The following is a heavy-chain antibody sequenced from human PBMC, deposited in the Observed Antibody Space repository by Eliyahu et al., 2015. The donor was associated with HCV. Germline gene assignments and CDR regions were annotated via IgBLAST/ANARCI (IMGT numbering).Heavy chain of an antibody. J-gene: IGHJ4*02. V-gene: IGHV3-21*01. D-gene: IGHD1-26*01. CDR3: ARDFTAWDGLSPPDY. CDR2: ISNSSSYI. CDR1: GFXFSSYS. Sequence: EVQLVESGGGLVKPGGSLRLSCAASGFXFSSYSMNXVRQAPGKGLVWVSSISNSSSYIYYADSVKGRFTISRDNAKNSLYLQMNSLRAEDTAVYYCARDFTAWDGLSPPDYWGQGTLVTVSS.